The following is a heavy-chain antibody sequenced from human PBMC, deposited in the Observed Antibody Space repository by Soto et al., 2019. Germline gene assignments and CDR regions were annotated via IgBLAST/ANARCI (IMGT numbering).Heavy chain of an antibody. Sequence: SETLSLTCTVSGGSISSYYWSWIRQPPGKGLEWIGYIYYSGSTNYHPSLKSRVTISVDTSKNQFSLKLSSVTAADTAVYYCARVGCSGGSCYFDYWGQGTLVTVSS. V-gene: IGHV4-59*01. D-gene: IGHD2-15*01. J-gene: IGHJ4*02. CDR1: GGSISSYY. CDR2: IYYSGST. CDR3: ARVGCSGGSCYFDY.